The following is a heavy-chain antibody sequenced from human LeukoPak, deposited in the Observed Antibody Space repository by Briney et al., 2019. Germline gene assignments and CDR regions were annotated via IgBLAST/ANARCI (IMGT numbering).Heavy chain of an antibody. CDR2: IIPDFGTT. CDR3: ARDRGDYFDY. V-gene: IGHV1-69*13. D-gene: IGHD3-10*01. Sequence: SVRVSCKASGGTFSSFTISWMRQAPGQGLEWMGGIIPDFGTTYNGQKFQGRLTVTAGESTDTAYMNLRGLTSEDTAVYYCARDRGDYFDYWGQGTPVTVSS. CDR1: GGTFSSFT. J-gene: IGHJ4*02.